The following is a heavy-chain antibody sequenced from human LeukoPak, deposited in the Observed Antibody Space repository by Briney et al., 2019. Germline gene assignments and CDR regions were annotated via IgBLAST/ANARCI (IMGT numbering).Heavy chain of an antibody. D-gene: IGHD5-12*01. CDR3: ARHLVEGYTRKWFDL. CDR2: IKEYGSEK. Sequence: PGGSLRLSCVGSGFTFSSYWMSWVRQAPGKGPEWVANIKEYGSEKYYVDSVKGRFTASRDDAKNSLYLQMTSLRAEDTAVYYCARHLVEGYTRKWFDLWGQGTLVTVSS. CDR1: GFTFSSYW. J-gene: IGHJ5*02. V-gene: IGHV3-7*01.